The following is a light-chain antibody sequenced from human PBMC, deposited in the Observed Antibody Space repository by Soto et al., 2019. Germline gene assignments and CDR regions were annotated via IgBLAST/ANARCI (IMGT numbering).Light chain of an antibody. CDR1: QSISSW. V-gene: IGKV1-5*01. Sequence: DIQMPQSPSTLSASVGDRVTITCRASQSISSWLAWSKQKPGKAIKLLIYDASGLESGVPSRFRGSGSGTEFALTTSRLQPDNFAAYYCQQYNSYWTFGQGTKVES. CDR3: QQYNSYWT. J-gene: IGKJ1*01. CDR2: DAS.